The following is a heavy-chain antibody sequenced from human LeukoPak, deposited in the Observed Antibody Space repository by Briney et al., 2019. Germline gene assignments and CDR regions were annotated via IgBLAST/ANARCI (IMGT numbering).Heavy chain of an antibody. Sequence: PSETLSLTCTVSGGSISSYYWSWIRQPPGKGLEWIGYIYYSGSTNYNPSLKSRVTISVDTSKNQFSLKLSSVTAADTAVYYCASKDYGANDNAFDIWGQGTMVTVSS. J-gene: IGHJ3*02. CDR1: GGSISSYY. V-gene: IGHV4-59*08. CDR2: IYYSGST. D-gene: IGHD4-17*01. CDR3: ASKDYGANDNAFDI.